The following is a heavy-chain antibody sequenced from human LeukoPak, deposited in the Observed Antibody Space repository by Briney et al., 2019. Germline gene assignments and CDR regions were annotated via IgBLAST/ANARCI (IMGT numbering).Heavy chain of an antibody. CDR2: IIPIFGTA. D-gene: IGHD3-10*01. CDR3: ARTPGTMVRGVIIVSYYYMDV. Sequence: SVKVSCKASGGTFSSYAISWVRQAPGQGLEWMGGIIPIFGTANYAQKFQGRVTITADESTSTAYMELSSLRSEDTAVYYCARTPGTMVRGVIIVSYYYMDVWGKGTTVTVSS. J-gene: IGHJ6*03. V-gene: IGHV1-69*13. CDR1: GGTFSSYA.